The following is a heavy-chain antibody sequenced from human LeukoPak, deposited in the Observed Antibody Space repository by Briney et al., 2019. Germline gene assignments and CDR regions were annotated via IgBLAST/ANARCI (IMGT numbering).Heavy chain of an antibody. D-gene: IGHD5-24*01. CDR2: ISWNSGSI. J-gene: IGHJ3*02. CDR1: GFTFSTYS. CDR3: AKDRRDGYNYRFDAFDI. V-gene: IGHV3-9*01. Sequence: PGGSLRLSCAASGFTFSTYSMSWVRQAPGKGLEWVSGISWNSGSIGYADSVKGRFTISRDNAKNSLYLQMNSLRTEDTASYYCAKDRRDGYNYRFDAFDIWGQGTMVTVSS.